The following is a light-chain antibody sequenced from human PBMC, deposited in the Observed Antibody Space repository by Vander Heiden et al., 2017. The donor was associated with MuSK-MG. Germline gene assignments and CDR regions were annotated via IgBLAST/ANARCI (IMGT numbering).Light chain of an antibody. V-gene: IGLV2-18*01. CDR1: SSDVGTYNR. CDR2: EVS. Sequence: QSALTQPPSVSGSPGQSVTTSCTGTSSDVGTYNRVPWYQQTPGTAPKVMIYEVSNRPSGVPDRFSGSKSGNTASLTISGLQAEDEADYYCSLYTSSTTYVFGTGTKVTVL. CDR3: SLYTSSTTYV. J-gene: IGLJ1*01.